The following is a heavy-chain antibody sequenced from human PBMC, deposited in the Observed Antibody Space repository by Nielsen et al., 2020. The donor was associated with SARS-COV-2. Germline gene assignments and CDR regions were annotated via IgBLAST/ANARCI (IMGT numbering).Heavy chain of an antibody. Sequence: SGPTLVKPTPTLTLTCTFSGFSLSTSGMCVSWIRQPPGKALEWLARIDWDDDKYYSTSLKTRLTISKDTSKNQVVLTMTNMDPVDTATYYCARIPQRSAGYGTDYYYYGMDVWGQGTTVTVSS. V-gene: IGHV2-70*11. CDR1: GFSLSTSGMC. CDR2: IDWDDDK. J-gene: IGHJ6*02. CDR3: ARIPQRSAGYGTDYYYYGMDV. D-gene: IGHD3-10*01.